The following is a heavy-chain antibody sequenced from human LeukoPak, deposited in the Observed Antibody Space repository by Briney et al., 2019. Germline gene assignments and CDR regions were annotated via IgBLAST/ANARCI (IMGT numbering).Heavy chain of an antibody. D-gene: IGHD2-2*01. J-gene: IGHJ5*02. CDR2: INPSGGST. CDR3: ARDRRVCTSCRSGWFDP. Sequence: ASVKVSCKASGGTFISYAISWVRQAPGQGLEWMGIINPSGGSTSYAQKFQGRVTMTRDTSTSTVYMELSSLRSEDTAVYYCARDRRVCTSCRSGWFDPWGQGTLVTVSS. V-gene: IGHV1-46*01. CDR1: GGTFISYA.